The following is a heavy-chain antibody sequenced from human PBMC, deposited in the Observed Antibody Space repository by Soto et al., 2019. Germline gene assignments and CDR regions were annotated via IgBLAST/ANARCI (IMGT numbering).Heavy chain of an antibody. CDR2: IYYSGST. CDR3: ARDDGYYSY. Sequence: SETLSLTCTVSGGSISSYYWSWIRQPPGKGLEWIGYIYYSGSTNYNPSLKSRVTISVDTSKNQFSLKLSSVTAADTAVYYCARDDGYYSYWGQGTLVTVSS. CDR1: GGSISSYY. D-gene: IGHD3-3*01. V-gene: IGHV4-59*01. J-gene: IGHJ4*02.